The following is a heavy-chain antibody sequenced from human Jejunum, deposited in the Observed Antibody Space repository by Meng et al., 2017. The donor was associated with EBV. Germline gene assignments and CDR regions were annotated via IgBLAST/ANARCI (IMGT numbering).Heavy chain of an antibody. CDR1: GFNFDNTW. CDR3: TSRVVTTNNY. Sequence: DVRLGESGGGLVKPAGSLSLSCAVSGFNFDNTWMNWVRQAPGKGLEWIGRIKRKSDGLTTEYIASVQGRFIISRDDSNNILYLEMNGLKTEDTAVYYCTSRVVTTNNYWGQGTLVTVSS. J-gene: IGHJ4*02. V-gene: IGHV3-15*01. CDR2: IKRKSDGLTT. D-gene: IGHD4-17*01.